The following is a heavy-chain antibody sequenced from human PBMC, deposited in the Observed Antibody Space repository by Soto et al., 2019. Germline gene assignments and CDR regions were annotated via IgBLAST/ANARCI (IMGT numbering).Heavy chain of an antibody. CDR1: GGSISSYY. V-gene: IGHV4-59*08. D-gene: IGHD4-17*01. CDR3: ARRYGDCFDY. CDR2: IYYSGST. Sequence: QVQLQESGPGLVKPSETLSLTCTVSGGSISSYYWSWIRQPPGKGLEWIGYIYYSGSTNSNPSLKSRITIAVDTSKNQFSLKLSSVTAADTALYYCARRYGDCFDYWGQGTLVTVSS. J-gene: IGHJ4*02.